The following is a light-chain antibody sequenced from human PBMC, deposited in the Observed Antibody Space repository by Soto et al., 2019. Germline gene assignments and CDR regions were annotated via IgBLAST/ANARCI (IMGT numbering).Light chain of an antibody. J-gene: IGLJ1*01. CDR1: TGAVTSGHY. Sequence: QAVVTQEPSLPVSPGGTVTLTCGSSTGAVTSGHYPYWFQQKPGQAPRTVIYDTSNKYSWTPARFSGSLLEGKAALTLSGAQPEDEADYYGLLSYSVDKVFGAGTKVTVL. CDR3: LLSYSVDKV. CDR2: DTS. V-gene: IGLV7-46*01.